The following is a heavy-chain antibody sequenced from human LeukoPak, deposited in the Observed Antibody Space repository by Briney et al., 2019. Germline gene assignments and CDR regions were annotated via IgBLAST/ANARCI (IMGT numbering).Heavy chain of an antibody. CDR1: GFTISSYG. J-gene: IGHJ4*02. CDR3: AKDAHSSGYYPLPDY. CDR2: IWYDGSNK. Sequence: GRSLRLSCAASGFTISSYGMHWVRQAPGKGLEWVAVIWYDGSNKYYADSVKGRFTISRDNSKNTLYLQMNSLRAEDTAVYYCAKDAHSSGYYPLPDYWGQGTLVTVSS. V-gene: IGHV3-33*06. D-gene: IGHD3-22*01.